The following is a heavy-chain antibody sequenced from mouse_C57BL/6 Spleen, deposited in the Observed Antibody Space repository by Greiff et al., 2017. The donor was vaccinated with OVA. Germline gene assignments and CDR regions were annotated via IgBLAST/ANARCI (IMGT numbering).Heavy chain of an antibody. J-gene: IGHJ3*01. CDR3: ATGKGFAY. Sequence: VKLMESGAELVRPGASVKLSCKASGYTFTDYYINWVKQRPGQGLEWIARIYPGSGNTYYNEKFKGKATLTAEKSSSTAYMQLSSLTSEDSAVYFCATGKGFAYWGQGTLVTVSA. D-gene: IGHD4-1*01. CDR1: GYTFTDYY. CDR2: IYPGSGNT. V-gene: IGHV1-76*01.